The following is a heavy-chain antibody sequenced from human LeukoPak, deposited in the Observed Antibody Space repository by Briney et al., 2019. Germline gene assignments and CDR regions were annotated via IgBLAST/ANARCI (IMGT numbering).Heavy chain of an antibody. D-gene: IGHD3-3*01. Sequence: GGSLRLSCAASGFTFSSYAMYWVRQAPGKGLEWVAVISYDGSNKYYADSVKGRFTISRDNSKNTLYLQMNSLRAEDTAVYYCARDKSTILDYWGQGTLVTVSS. V-gene: IGHV3-30-3*01. CDR2: ISYDGSNK. CDR1: GFTFSSYA. CDR3: ARDKSTILDY. J-gene: IGHJ4*02.